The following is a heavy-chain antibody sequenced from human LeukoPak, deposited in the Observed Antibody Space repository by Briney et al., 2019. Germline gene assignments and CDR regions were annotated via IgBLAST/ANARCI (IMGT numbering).Heavy chain of an antibody. J-gene: IGHJ4*02. CDR3: ARGDGYKFGGLFDY. V-gene: IGHV4-59*01. D-gene: IGHD5-24*01. Sequence: SETLSLTCTVSGGSISSYYWSWIRQPPGKGLEWIGYIYYSGSTNYNPSLKSRVTISVDTSKNQFSLKLSSVTAADTAVYYCARGDGYKFGGLFDYWGQGTLVTVSS. CDR2: IYYSGST. CDR1: GGSISSYY.